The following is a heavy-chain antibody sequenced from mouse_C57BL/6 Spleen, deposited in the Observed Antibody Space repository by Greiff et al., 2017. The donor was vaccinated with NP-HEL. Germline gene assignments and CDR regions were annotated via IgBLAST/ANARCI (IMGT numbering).Heavy chain of an antibody. V-gene: IGHV1-61*01. CDR2: IYPSDSET. J-gene: IGHJ2*01. Sequence: QVQLQQSGAELVRPGSSVKLSCKASGYTFTSYWMDWVKQRPGQGLEWIGNIYPSDSETHYNQKFKDKATLTVDKSSSTAYMQLSSLTSEDSAVYYCARGGFYYYGFDYWGQGTTLTVSS. CDR1: GYTFTSYW. D-gene: IGHD1-1*01. CDR3: ARGGFYYYGFDY.